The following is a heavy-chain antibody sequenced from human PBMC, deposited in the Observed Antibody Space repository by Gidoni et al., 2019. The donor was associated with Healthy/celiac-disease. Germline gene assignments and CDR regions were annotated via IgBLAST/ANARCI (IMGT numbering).Heavy chain of an antibody. CDR2: INHSGST. V-gene: IGHV4-34*01. Sequence: QVQLQQWGAGLLKPSETLSLTCAVYGGSFSGYYWSWIRQPPGKGLEWIGEINHSGSTNYNPSLKSRVTISVDTSKNQFSLKLSSVTAADTAVYYCARGRYFDWLLKFDYWGQGTLVTVSS. CDR3: ARGRYFDWLLKFDY. CDR1: GGSFSGYY. D-gene: IGHD3-9*01. J-gene: IGHJ4*02.